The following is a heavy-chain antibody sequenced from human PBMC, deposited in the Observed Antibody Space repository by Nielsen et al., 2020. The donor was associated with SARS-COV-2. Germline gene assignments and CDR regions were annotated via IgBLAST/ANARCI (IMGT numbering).Heavy chain of an antibody. CDR2: INPTNGGT. CDR1: GYTFTNNY. CDR3: ARDQGELSFDY. J-gene: IGHJ4*02. Sequence: ASVKVSCKASGYTFTNNYMHWVRQAPGQGLEWMGLINPTNGGTTYAQKFQGRVTMTRDPSTSTVYMELSSLRSDDTAVYYCARDQGELSFDYWGQGTLVTVFS. V-gene: IGHV1-46*01. D-gene: IGHD1-26*01.